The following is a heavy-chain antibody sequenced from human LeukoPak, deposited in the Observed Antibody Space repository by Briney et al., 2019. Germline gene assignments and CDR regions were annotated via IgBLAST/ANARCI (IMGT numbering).Heavy chain of an antibody. CDR3: ASIWGVDY. J-gene: IGHJ4*02. CDR1: GGSFSGYY. Sequence: SETLSVTCAVYGGSFSGYYWSWIRQPPGKGLEWIGEINHSGSTNYNPSLKSRVTISVDTSKNQFSLKLSSVTAADTAVYYCASIWGVDYWGQGTLVTVSS. CDR2: INHSGST. V-gene: IGHV4-34*01. D-gene: IGHD3-10*01.